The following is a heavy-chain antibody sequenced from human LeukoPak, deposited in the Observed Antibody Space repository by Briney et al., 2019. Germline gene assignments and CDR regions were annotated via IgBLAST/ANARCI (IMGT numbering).Heavy chain of an antibody. Sequence: EGSLRLSCAASGFTFSTYVMNWFRQAPGKGLECVSTISVGAEYIYSADSLKGRFTISRDNAKNSLYLQMSTLRAEDTAVYYCARGQLWQTGWFDPWGQGTLVTVSS. J-gene: IGHJ5*02. D-gene: IGHD5-18*01. CDR3: ARGQLWQTGWFDP. V-gene: IGHV3-21*01. CDR2: ISVGAEYI. CDR1: GFTFSTYV.